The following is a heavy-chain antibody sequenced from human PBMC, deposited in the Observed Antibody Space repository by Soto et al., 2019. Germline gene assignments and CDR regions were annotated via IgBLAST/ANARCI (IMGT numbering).Heavy chain of an antibody. CDR2: IIPFVGTA. CDR3: VRRTEGKEGYSY. Sequence: QVQLVQSGAEVKTPGSSVKVSCQVSGGTFSTYGLGWVRQAPGQGLEWMGAIIPFVGTANYAQKFRDRVTITADRSTTTTYMEVKSLTLEDTAVYYCVRRTEGKEGYSYWGQGTLVSVS. J-gene: IGHJ4*02. V-gene: IGHV1-69*06. CDR1: GGTFSTYG. D-gene: IGHD1-26*01.